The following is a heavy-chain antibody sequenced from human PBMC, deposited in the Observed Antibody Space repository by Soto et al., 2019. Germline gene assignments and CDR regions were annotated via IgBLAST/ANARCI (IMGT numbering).Heavy chain of an antibody. Sequence: QVQLVQSGAEVKKPGASVKVSCKASGYTFTSYDINWVRQATGQGLEWMGWMNPNSGNTGYAQKFQGRVTMTRNTSISTAYMELSSLRSEDTAVYYCARCDIVVVPAAKEDGYYYYYYYMDVWGKGTTVTVSS. CDR3: ARCDIVVVPAAKEDGYYYYYYYMDV. CDR2: MNPNSGNT. D-gene: IGHD2-2*01. CDR1: GYTFTSYD. J-gene: IGHJ6*03. V-gene: IGHV1-8*01.